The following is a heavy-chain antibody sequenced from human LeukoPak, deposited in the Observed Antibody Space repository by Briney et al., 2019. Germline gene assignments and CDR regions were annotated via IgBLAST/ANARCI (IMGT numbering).Heavy chain of an antibody. J-gene: IGHJ4*02. CDR1: GYTFTGYY. V-gene: IGHV1-2*02. CDR2: INPNSGGT. Sequence: ASVKVSCKASGYTFTGYYMHWVRQAPGQGLEWMGWINPNSGGTNYAQKFQGRVTMTRDTSISTAYMELSRLRSDDTAVYYCARDKATMVRGVIEYWGQGTLVTVSS. CDR3: ARDKATMVRGVIEY. D-gene: IGHD3-10*01.